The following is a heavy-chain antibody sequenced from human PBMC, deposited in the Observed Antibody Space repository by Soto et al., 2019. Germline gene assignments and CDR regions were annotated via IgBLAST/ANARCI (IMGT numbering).Heavy chain of an antibody. CDR2: INHSGST. J-gene: IGHJ5*02. V-gene: IGHV4-34*01. CDR3: ARYVPAAMLDWFDP. Sequence: TLSLTCAVYGGSFSGYYWSWIRQPPGKGLEWIGEINHSGSTNYNPSLKSRVTISVDTSKNQFSLKLSSVTAADTAVYYCARYVPAAMLDWFDPWGQGTLVTVSS. D-gene: IGHD2-2*01. CDR1: GGSFSGYY.